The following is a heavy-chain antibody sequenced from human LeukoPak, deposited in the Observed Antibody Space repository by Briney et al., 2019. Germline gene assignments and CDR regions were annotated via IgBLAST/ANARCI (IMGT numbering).Heavy chain of an antibody. CDR3: ARDRDSSGYYSG. D-gene: IGHD3-22*01. CDR2: IYYSGST. V-gene: IGHV4-31*03. J-gene: IGHJ4*02. Sequence: SQTLSLTCTVSGGSISSGGYYWSWIRQHPGKGLEGIGYIYYSGSTYYNPSLKSRVTISVDTSKNQFSLKLSSVTAADTAVYYCARDRDSSGYYSGWGQGTLVTVSS. CDR1: GGSISSGGYY.